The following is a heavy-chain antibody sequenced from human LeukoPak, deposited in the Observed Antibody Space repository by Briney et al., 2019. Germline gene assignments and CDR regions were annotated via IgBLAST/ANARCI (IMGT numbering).Heavy chain of an antibody. CDR1: GWSFSGYY. V-gene: IGHV4-34*01. CDR3: ARGRYYSSWSPY. J-gene: IGHJ4*02. D-gene: IGHD6-13*01. Sequence: SETLSLTCAVYGWSFSGYYLSWLRQPPGKGREWIGEINHSGSTNYNPSLKSRVTISVDTSKNQFSLKLSSVPAADPAVYYCARGRYYSSWSPYWGQATLVTVSS. CDR2: INHSGST.